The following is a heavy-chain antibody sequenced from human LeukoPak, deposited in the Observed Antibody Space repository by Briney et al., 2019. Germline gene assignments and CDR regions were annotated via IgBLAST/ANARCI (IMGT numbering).Heavy chain of an antibody. CDR3: ARESHLWQWELLRWFDP. V-gene: IGHV3-11*05. CDR1: GFTFSDYY. Sequence: KPGGSLRLSCAASGFTFSDYYMSWIRQAPGKGLEWVSYISSSSSYTNYADSVKGRFTISRDNAKNSLYLQMNSLRAEDTAVYYCARESHLWQWELLRWFDPWGQGTLVTVSS. D-gene: IGHD1-26*01. J-gene: IGHJ5*02. CDR2: ISSSSSYT.